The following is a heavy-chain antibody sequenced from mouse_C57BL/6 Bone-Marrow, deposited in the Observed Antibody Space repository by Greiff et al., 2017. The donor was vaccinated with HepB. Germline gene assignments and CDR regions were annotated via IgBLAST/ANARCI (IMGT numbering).Heavy chain of an antibody. D-gene: IGHD1-1*01. J-gene: IGHJ1*03. Sequence: DVMLVESGGGLVKPGGSLKLSCAASGFTFSDYGMHWVRQAPEKGLEWVAYISSGSSTIYYADTVKGRFTISRDNAKNTLFLQMTSLRSEDTAMYYCAKYYGSSHWYFDVWGTGTTVTVSS. V-gene: IGHV5-17*01. CDR3: AKYYGSSHWYFDV. CDR2: ISSGSSTI. CDR1: GFTFSDYG.